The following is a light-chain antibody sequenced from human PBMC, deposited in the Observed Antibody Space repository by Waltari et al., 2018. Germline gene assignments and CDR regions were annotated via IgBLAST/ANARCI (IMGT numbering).Light chain of an antibody. J-gene: IGLJ1*01. Sequence: QSALTQPASVSGSPAQSVSISCTGTSNNVGGSGVVLWYQQFPAQAPKLMIYEVSYRPSGVSSRFSGSKSGNTASLTISGLQAEDEAVYYCSSHTSTVPHVFGTGTKVTVV. CDR1: SNNVGGSGV. V-gene: IGLV2-14*01. CDR3: SSHTSTVPHV. CDR2: EVS.